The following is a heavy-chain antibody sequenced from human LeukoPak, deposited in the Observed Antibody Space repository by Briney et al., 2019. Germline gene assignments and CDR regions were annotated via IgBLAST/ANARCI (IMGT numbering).Heavy chain of an antibody. CDR3: ATFGVIVRNDYLDY. J-gene: IGHJ4*02. CDR1: GFIFRSYA. V-gene: IGHV3-23*01. Sequence: GGSLRLSCVGSGFIFRSYAVTWVRQAPGKGLEWVSSITANGDATYYADSVKGRFTISRDNSKNTLYLQISSLRAEDTAVYYCATFGVIVRNDYLDYWGQGARVAVSS. D-gene: IGHD3-3*01. CDR2: ITANGDAT.